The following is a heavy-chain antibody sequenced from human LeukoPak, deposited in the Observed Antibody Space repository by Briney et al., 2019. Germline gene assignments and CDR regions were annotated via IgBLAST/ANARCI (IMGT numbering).Heavy chain of an antibody. CDR3: AKWRTGELGSAFDY. CDR2: ISGSGGST. V-gene: IGHV3-23*01. D-gene: IGHD1-26*01. CDR1: AFTFSSYA. Sequence: VGSLRLSCAASAFTFSSYAMSWVRQAPGKGLEWVSAISGSGGSTYYADSVKGRFTISRDNSKNTLYLQMNSLRAEDTAVYYCAKWRTGELGSAFDYRGQGTLVTVSS. J-gene: IGHJ4*02.